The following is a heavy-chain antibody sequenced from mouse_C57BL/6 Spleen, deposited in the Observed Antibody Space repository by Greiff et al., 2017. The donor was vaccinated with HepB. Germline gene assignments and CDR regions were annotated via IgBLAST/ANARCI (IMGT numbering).Heavy chain of an antibody. V-gene: IGHV1-52*01. CDR2: IDPSDSET. D-gene: IGHD2-2*01. CDR1: GYTFTSYW. CDR3: ARGGYADWYFDV. J-gene: IGHJ1*03. Sequence: QQSCKASGYTFTSYWMHWVKQRPIQGLEWIGNIDPSDSETHYNQKFKDKATLTVDKSSSTAYMQLSSLTSEDSAVYYCARGGYADWYFDVWGTGTTVTVSS.